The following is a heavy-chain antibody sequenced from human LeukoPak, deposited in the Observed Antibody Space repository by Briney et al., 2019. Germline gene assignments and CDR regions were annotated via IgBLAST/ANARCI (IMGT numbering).Heavy chain of an antibody. CDR3: AKLTGGD. V-gene: IGHV3-30*04. CDR2: ISYDGSNK. J-gene: IGHJ4*02. Sequence: GRSLRLSCAASGFTFSSYAMHWVRQAPGKGLEWVAVISYDGSNKYYADSVKGRFTISRDNSKNTLYLQMNSLRAEDTAVYYCAKLTGGDWGQGTLVTVSS. CDR1: GFTFSSYA. D-gene: IGHD7-27*01.